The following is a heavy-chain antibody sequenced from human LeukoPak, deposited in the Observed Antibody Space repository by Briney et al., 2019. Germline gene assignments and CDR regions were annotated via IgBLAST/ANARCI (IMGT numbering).Heavy chain of an antibody. Sequence: PGGSLRLSCAASGFTFSSYAMSWVRQAPGKGLEWVSAISGSGSSTYYADSVKGRFTISRDNSKNTLYLQMNSLRAEDTAVYYCASGYSSGWYSDYFDYWGQGTLVTVSS. J-gene: IGHJ4*02. V-gene: IGHV3-23*01. D-gene: IGHD6-19*01. CDR1: GFTFSSYA. CDR3: ASGYSSGWYSDYFDY. CDR2: ISGSGSST.